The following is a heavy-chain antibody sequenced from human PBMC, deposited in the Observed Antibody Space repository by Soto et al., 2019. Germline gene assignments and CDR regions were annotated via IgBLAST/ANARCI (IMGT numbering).Heavy chain of an antibody. CDR3: PPLALCFGEPAT. V-gene: IGHV4-61*01. D-gene: IGHD2-21*01. Sequence: PSETLSLTCTVSGGSVSSGNYYWTWIRQPPGKGLEWIGYIYYSGSTNYNPSLKSRVTISVDTSKNQFSLKLSSVTAADTAVYYCPPLALCFGEPATWGQGTLVTVSS. CDR1: GGSVSSGNYY. CDR2: IYYSGST. J-gene: IGHJ5*02.